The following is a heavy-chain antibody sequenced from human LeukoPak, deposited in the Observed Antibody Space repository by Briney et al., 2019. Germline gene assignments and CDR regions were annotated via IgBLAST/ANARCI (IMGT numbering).Heavy chain of an antibody. CDR2: ISTNSGDT. V-gene: IGHV1-2*02. CDR3: ARLRVRKFDY. CDR1: GYTFTADY. Sequence: ASVKVSCKTSGYTFTADYLYWVRQAPGLGLEWMGWISTNSGDTRYADKFQGRVTMTMDKSISTAYMELSRLRSDDTAMYFCARLRVRKFDYWGQGTPVTVSS. J-gene: IGHJ4*02. D-gene: IGHD1-14*01.